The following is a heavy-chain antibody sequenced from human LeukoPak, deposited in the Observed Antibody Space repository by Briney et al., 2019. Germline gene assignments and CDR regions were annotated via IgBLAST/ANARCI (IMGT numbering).Heavy chain of an antibody. D-gene: IGHD3-22*01. Sequence: SVTVSCTASGGTFSSYAISWVRQAPGQGLEWMGRIIPILGIANYAQKFQGRVTITADKSTSTAYMELSSLRSENTAVYYCARGVVAYYYDSSGYVFDPWGQGTLVTVSS. J-gene: IGHJ5*02. CDR1: GGTFSSYA. CDR3: ARGVVAYYYDSSGYVFDP. CDR2: IIPILGIA. V-gene: IGHV1-69*04.